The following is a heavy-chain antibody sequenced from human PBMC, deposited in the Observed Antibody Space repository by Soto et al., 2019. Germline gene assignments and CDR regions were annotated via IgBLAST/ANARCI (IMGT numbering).Heavy chain of an antibody. V-gene: IGHV3-23*01. CDR2: ISGSGGST. D-gene: IGHD1-7*01. CDR1: GFTFSSYA. CDR3: AKPSTGTTDYYYYYYMDV. J-gene: IGHJ6*03. Sequence: EVQLLESGGGLVQPGGSLRLSCAASGFTFSSYAMSWVRQAPGKGLEWVSAISGSGGSTYYTDSVKGRFTISRDNSKNTLYLQMNSLRAEDTAVYYCAKPSTGTTDYYYYYYMDVWGKGTTVTVSS.